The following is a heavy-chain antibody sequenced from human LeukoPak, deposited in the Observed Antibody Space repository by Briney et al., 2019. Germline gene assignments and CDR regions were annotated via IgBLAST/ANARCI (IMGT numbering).Heavy chain of an antibody. CDR3: SRRYYGDHVLDF. D-gene: IGHD4-17*01. CDR1: GFIFRDSA. CDR2: IRGKPYGYAT. Sequence: GGSLRLSCAAPGFIFRDSAFHWVRQASGKGLEWVGRIRGKPYGYATAYAASVKGRFTVSRDDSQNTAYLHMDSLRTEDTAVYYCSRRYYGDHVLDFWGQGVLVTVSS. J-gene: IGHJ4*02. V-gene: IGHV3-73*01.